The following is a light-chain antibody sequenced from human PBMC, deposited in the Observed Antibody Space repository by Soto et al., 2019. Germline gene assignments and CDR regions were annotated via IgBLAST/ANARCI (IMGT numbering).Light chain of an antibody. V-gene: IGLV2-14*01. CDR3: SSYTTTSTVV. J-gene: IGLJ2*01. CDR2: DVT. Sequence: LTQPASVSGSPGQSITIFCTGTSSDVGGYNYVSWYQQHPDKAPKLLIYDVTNRPSGISSRFSGSKSGNTASLTISGLQAEDESDYYCSSYTTTSTVVFGGGTKLTVL. CDR1: SSDVGGYNY.